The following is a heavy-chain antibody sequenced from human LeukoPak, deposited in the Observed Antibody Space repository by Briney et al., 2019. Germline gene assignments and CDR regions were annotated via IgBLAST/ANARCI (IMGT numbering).Heavy chain of an antibody. CDR2: VYNRGTT. J-gene: IGHJ5*02. V-gene: IGHV4-59*01. D-gene: IGHD4-23*01. Sequence: SETLSLTCSVSGGSITSYYWSWIRQSPMKGLEWIGSVYNRGTTYYNPFLKSRVTISGDTSKNQLSLRMTYVTTADTAVYFCARDYGGNSGEFDPWGQGTLVTVSS. CDR1: GGSITSYY. CDR3: ARDYGGNSGEFDP.